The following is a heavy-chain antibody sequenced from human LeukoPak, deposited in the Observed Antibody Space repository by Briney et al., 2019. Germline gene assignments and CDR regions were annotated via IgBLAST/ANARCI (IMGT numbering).Heavy chain of an antibody. D-gene: IGHD6-13*01. CDR2: IRYDGSNK. Sequence: GGSLRLSCAASGFTFSSYGMHWVRQAPGKGLEWVAFIRYDGSNKYYADSVKGRFTISRDNSKNTLYLQMNSLRAEDTAVYYCARDLKQLPTYYFDYWGQGTLVTVSS. V-gene: IGHV3-30*02. CDR1: GFTFSSYG. CDR3: ARDLKQLPTYYFDY. J-gene: IGHJ4*02.